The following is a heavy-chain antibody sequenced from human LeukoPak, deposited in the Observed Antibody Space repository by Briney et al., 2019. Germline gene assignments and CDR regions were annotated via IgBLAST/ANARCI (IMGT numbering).Heavy chain of an antibody. V-gene: IGHV1-69*05. CDR1: GGSFRGHG. CDR3: ARARSTVLNDAYDI. J-gene: IGHJ3*02. Sequence: SVKVSCKASGGSFRGHGISWVRQAPGQGPQWMGGIIPVFHTTNYAQEFQGRVTLIIDESTSMAYMELSSLRSGDTAVYFCARARSTVLNDAYDIWGQGTMVTVSS. D-gene: IGHD2-2*01. CDR2: IIPVFHTT.